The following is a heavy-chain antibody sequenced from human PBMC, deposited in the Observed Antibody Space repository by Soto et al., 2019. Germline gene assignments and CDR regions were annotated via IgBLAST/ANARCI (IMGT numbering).Heavy chain of an antibody. V-gene: IGHV3-48*02. CDR3: AREGTMVPGVLIDL. Sequence: EVQLVESGGGLLQPGGSLRLSCAVSGFTFSTYSMNWVRQAPGKGLEWVSYISGGSRTIFYADSVKGRFTISRDNAKNSLYLQMNSLRDEDTAVYYWAREGTMVPGVLIDLWGQGPLVTVSS. D-gene: IGHD3-10*01. J-gene: IGHJ5*02. CDR1: GFTFSTYS. CDR2: ISGGSRTI.